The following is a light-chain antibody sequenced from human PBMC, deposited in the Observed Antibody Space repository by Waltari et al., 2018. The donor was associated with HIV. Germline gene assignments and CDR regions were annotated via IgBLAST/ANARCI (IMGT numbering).Light chain of an antibody. J-gene: IGKJ3*01. CDR2: WAS. CDR3: QQYYSTPFT. V-gene: IGKV4-1*01. CDR1: QSLLNSSNNKNY. Sequence: DIVMTQSPGSLAVSLGERATINCKYSQSLLNSSNNKNYLAWYQQKPGQPPKLLIYWASTRESGVPDRFSGSWSGTEFTLTISSLQAEDVAVYYCQQYYSTPFTFGPGPKWIAN.